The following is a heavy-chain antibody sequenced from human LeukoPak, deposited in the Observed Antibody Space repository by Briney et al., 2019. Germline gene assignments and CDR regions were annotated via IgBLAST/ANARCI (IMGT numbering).Heavy chain of an antibody. CDR1: GGSFSGYY. CDR3: ARTLRGSWPFDY. Sequence: PSETLSLTCAVYGGSFSGYYWSWIRQPPGKGLEWIGYIYYTGSSNFNPSLKSRVTISADTSKNQLSLRLNSVTAADTAVYYCARTLRGSWPFDYWGQGTLVTVSS. D-gene: IGHD3-10*01. V-gene: IGHV4-59*08. J-gene: IGHJ4*02. CDR2: IYYTGSS.